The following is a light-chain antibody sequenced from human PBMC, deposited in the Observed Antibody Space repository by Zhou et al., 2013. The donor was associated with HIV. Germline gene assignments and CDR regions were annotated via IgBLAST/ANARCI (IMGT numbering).Light chain of an antibody. V-gene: IGKV1-39*01. Sequence: DIQMTQSPPSLSASVGDSVSITCRASQSISTYLNWYQQKPGKAPNLLIFAASNLQSGVPSRFSGSGSATDFTLTISSLQPEDFATYYCQQYSTYPITFGQGTRLDIK. CDR3: QQYSTYPIT. J-gene: IGKJ5*01. CDR1: QSISTY. CDR2: AAS.